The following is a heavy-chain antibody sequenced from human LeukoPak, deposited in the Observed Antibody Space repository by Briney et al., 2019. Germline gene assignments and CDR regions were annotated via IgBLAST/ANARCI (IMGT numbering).Heavy chain of an antibody. D-gene: IGHD3-9*01. CDR1: SGSISTSNYY. CDR2: INHSGST. CDR3: ARSKDILTGYCFDY. V-gene: IGHV4-39*07. Sequence: PSETLSLTCTVSSGSISTSNYYWSWIRQPPGKGLEWIGEINHSGSTNYNPSLKSRVTISVDTSKNQFSLKLSSVTAADTAVYYCARSKDILTGYCFDYWGQGTLVTVSS. J-gene: IGHJ4*02.